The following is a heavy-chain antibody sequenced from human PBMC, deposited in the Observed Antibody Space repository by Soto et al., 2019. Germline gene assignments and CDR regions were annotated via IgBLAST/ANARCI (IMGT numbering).Heavy chain of an antibody. CDR3: ARDSGYGAGNSVNHYIDY. CDR1: GYSISSGYY. V-gene: IGHV3-7*01. CDR2: IKTDASEK. D-gene: IGHD3-10*01. J-gene: IGHJ4*01. Sequence: PSETLSLTCAVSGYSISSGYYWGVVRQGPVKVLEWLATIKTDASEKKYVDSVKGRFTMSRDNAKNSVYLQMDSLRTEDTAVYYCARDSGYGAGNSVNHYIDYWGHGTLVTVSS.